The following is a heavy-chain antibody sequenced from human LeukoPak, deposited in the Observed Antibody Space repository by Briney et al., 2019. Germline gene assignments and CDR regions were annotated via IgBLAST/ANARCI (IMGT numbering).Heavy chain of an antibody. CDR3: ASWSEGSSQYFQH. J-gene: IGHJ1*01. CDR2: ISAYNGNT. V-gene: IGHV1-18*01. D-gene: IGHD2-8*02. Sequence: ASEKVSCKASGYTLTSFGITWVRQAPGQGLEWMGWISAYNGNTQYAQKFQGRVTMTTDTSTSTAYMELTSLRSDDTAVYYCASWSEGSSQYFQHWGQGTLVTVSS. CDR1: GYTLTSFG.